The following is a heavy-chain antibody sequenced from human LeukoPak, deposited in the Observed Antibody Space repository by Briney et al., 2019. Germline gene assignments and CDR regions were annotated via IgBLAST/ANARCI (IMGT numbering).Heavy chain of an antibody. Sequence: PGGSLRLSCAASGFSVSSTYINWVRQAPGKGLEWVSVIFSEGNTHYADSVKGRFTISRDDSKNTIYLQMNNLRAEDTALYYCARGNSGHWGQGTLVTVSS. V-gene: IGHV3-53*01. J-gene: IGHJ4*02. D-gene: IGHD2/OR15-2a*01. CDR2: IFSEGNT. CDR1: GFSVSSTY. CDR3: ARGNSGH.